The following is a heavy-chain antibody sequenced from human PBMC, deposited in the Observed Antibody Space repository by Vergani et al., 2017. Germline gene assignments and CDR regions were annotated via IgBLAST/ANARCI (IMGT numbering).Heavy chain of an antibody. D-gene: IGHD2-15*01. CDR3: AMDQAAPAGAYYGMDV. CDR2: ISSSSSTI. CDR1: GFPFSSYS. J-gene: IGHJ6*02. V-gene: IGHV3-48*01. Sequence: EVQLVESGGGLVQPGGSLRLSCAASGFPFSSYSMNWVRQAPGKGLEWVSYISSSSSTIYYADSVKGRFTISRDNAKNSLYLQMNSLRAEDTAVYYCAMDQAAPAGAYYGMDVWGQGTTVTVSS.